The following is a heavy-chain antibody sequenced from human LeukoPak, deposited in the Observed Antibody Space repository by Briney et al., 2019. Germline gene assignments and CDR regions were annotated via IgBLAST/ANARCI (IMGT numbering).Heavy chain of an antibody. D-gene: IGHD2-2*01. CDR1: GYTFTSYG. Sequence: GASVMVSCKASGYTFTSYGLSWVRQAPGQGLEWMGRITTYNGNTKYAQTLQGRVTMTTDTSTSTAYMELRSLRSDDTAVYYCARGIVPAARDYYYYYMDVWGKGTTVTVSS. CDR2: ITTYNGNT. J-gene: IGHJ6*03. CDR3: ARGIVPAARDYYYYYMDV. V-gene: IGHV1-18*01.